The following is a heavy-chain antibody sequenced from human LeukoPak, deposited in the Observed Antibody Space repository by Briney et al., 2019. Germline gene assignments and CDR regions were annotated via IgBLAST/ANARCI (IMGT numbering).Heavy chain of an antibody. CDR3: ARGDYHDCGDYDY. CDR1: GGSISSYY. D-gene: IGHD4-17*01. Sequence: SETLSLTCTVSGGSISSYYWSWIRQPPGKGLEWIGYIYYSGSTNYNPSLKSRVTISVDTSKNQFSLKLSSVTAADTAVYYCARGDYHDCGDYDYWGQGTLVTVSS. V-gene: IGHV4-59*01. J-gene: IGHJ4*02. CDR2: IYYSGST.